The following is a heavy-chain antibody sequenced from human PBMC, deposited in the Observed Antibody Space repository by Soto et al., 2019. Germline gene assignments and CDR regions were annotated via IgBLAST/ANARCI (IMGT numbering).Heavy chain of an antibody. D-gene: IGHD1-26*01. CDR1: GESLSVYY. CDR3: TRGRQGGSPS. Sequence: QVQLQQWGAGLLKPSETLSLTCAVYGESLSVYYWTWIRQPPGKGLEWIGEINHSGSTNYNPSLKSRVAISRATTENQFSLKLSSVTAADTAVYYCTRGRQGGSPSWGQGTLVTVSS. V-gene: IGHV4-34*01. J-gene: IGHJ5*02. CDR2: INHSGST.